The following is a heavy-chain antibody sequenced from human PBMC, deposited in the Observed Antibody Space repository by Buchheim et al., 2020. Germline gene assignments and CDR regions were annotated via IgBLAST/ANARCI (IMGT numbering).Heavy chain of an antibody. CDR2: IVGGGSGI. J-gene: IGHJ4*02. CDR3: AKATYSSFDY. Sequence: EVQLLESGGGLAQPGGSLRLSCAASGFTFGTYAMNWVRQAPGKGLEWLSVIVGGGSGIHYADAVKGRFTVSRDNSKNTLYLQMNSLRAEDTAIYYCAKATYSSFDYWGQGTL. D-gene: IGHD6-13*01. V-gene: IGHV3-23*01. CDR1: GFTFGTYA.